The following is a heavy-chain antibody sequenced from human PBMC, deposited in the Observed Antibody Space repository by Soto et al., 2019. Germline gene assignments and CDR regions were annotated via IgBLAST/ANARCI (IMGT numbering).Heavy chain of an antibody. J-gene: IGHJ4*02. CDR3: AKDIRWGAYNPFDH. D-gene: IGHD1-1*01. CDR1: GFTCSNYA. Sequence: GGPLRLSCAASGFTCSNYAMHWVRQAPGKGLEWVALISFDGNNKYFADSVKDRFTISRDNSKNTLYLQMHSLRAEDTAVYYCAKDIRWGAYNPFDHWGQGTLVTVSS. V-gene: IGHV3-30-3*01. CDR2: ISFDGNNK.